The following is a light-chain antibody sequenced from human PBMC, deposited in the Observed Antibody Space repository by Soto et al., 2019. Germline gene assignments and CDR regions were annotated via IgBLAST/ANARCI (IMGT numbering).Light chain of an antibody. CDR2: GAS. CDR1: QSVSSDY. V-gene: IGKV3-20*01. CDR3: QQYGSSPPT. J-gene: IGKJ2*01. Sequence: EIVLTQSPGTLSFSPGETATLSCRASQSVSSDYLAWYQQNPGQAPRLLIYGASSRATGIPDRFSGSGSGTDFTLTVSRLEPEDFAVFYCQQYGSSPPTFGQGTKVEIK.